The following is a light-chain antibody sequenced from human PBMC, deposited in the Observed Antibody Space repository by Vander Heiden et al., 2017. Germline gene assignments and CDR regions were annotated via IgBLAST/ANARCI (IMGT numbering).Light chain of an antibody. J-gene: IGLJ2*01. CDR1: SANIGSNT. V-gene: IGLV1-44*01. Sequence: QSVLTQPPSASGTPGQRVTISCSGSSANIGSNTVNWYQQFPGTAPKLLIYTNNQRPAGVPDRFYGSKSGTSASLAISGLQSEDEADYYCAAWDDSLNGQGWLFGGGTKLTVL. CDR3: AAWDDSLNGQGWL. CDR2: TNN.